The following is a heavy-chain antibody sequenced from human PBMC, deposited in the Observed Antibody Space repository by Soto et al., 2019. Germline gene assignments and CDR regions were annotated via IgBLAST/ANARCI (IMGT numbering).Heavy chain of an antibody. V-gene: IGHV5-51*01. CDR2: IYPGDSDT. D-gene: IGHD3-10*01. J-gene: IGHJ4*02. CDR3: ARGEGSGSYYNFEC. CDR1: GYSFTTYW. Sequence: GESLKISCKASGYSFTTYWIGWVRQMPGKGLEWMGIIYPGDSDTRYSPSFQGQVTISADKSIGTAYLQWSRMKASDTAMYYCARGEGSGSYYNFECWGQGTLVTVSS.